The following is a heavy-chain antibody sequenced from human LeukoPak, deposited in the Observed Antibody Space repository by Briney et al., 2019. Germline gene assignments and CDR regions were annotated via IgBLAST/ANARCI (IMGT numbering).Heavy chain of an antibody. D-gene: IGHD3-3*01. J-gene: IGHJ5*02. CDR3: ARGVAAENWFDP. V-gene: IGHV4-38-2*02. CDR2: IYHSGTT. CDR1: GYSISSGYY. Sequence: PSETLSLTCTVSGYSISSGYYWGWIRQPPGKGLEWIGSIYHSGTTYYNPSLKSRVTISVDTSKNQFSLKLSSVTAADTAVYYCARGVAAENWFDPWGQGTLVTVSS.